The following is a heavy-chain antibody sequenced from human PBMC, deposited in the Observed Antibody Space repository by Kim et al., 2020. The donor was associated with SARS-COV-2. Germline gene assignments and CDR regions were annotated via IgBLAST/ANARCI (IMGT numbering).Heavy chain of an antibody. D-gene: IGHD3-22*01. V-gene: IGHV7-4-1*02. CDR2: INTNTGNP. J-gene: IGHJ6*02. CDR1: GYTFTSYA. CDR3: ARADYYDSSGYYYYYYYGMDV. Sequence: ASVKVSCKASGYTFTSYAMNWVRQAPGQGLEWMGWINTNTGNPTYAQGFTGRFVFSLDTSVSTAYLQISSLKAEDTAVYYCARADYYDSSGYYYYYYYGMDVWGQGTTVTVSS.